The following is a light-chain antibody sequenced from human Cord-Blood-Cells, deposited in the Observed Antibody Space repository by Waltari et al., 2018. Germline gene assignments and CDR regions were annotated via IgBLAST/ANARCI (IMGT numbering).Light chain of an antibody. J-gene: IGKJ4*01. CDR1: QSVSSN. CDR3: QQYNNWPLT. Sequence: EIAMMQSPATLSVSPGERATISCTASQSVSSNLTWYQQKPGQAPRPLIYGASTRATGIPARFSGSGSGTEFTLTISSLQSEDFAVYYCQQYNNWPLTFGGGTKVEIK. V-gene: IGKV3-15*01. CDR2: GAS.